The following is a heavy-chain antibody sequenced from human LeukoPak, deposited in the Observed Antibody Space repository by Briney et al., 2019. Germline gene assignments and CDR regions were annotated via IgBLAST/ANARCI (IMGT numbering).Heavy chain of an antibody. V-gene: IGHV3-30*02. CDR2: IRHDGSNK. Sequence: PGGSLRLSCAASGFTFSSYGMHWVRQAPGKGLDWVAFIRHDGSNKYYADSVKGRFTISRDNSKNTLYLQMDSLRAEDTAVYYCAKAQSGSSGWYFDYWGQGTLVTVSS. D-gene: IGHD6-19*01. CDR3: AKAQSGSSGWYFDY. CDR1: GFTFSSYG. J-gene: IGHJ4*02.